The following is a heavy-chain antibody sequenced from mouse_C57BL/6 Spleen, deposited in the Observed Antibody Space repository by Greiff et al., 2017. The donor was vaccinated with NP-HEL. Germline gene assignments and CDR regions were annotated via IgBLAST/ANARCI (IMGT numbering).Heavy chain of an antibody. V-gene: IGHV1-74*01. CDR3: AIEDGYEGYCDV. J-gene: IGHJ1*03. Sequence: VQLQQPGAELVKPGASVKVSCKASGYTFTSYWMHWVKQRPGQGLEWIGRIHPSDSDTNSNQKFKGKATLTVDKSSSTAYMQLSSLTSEDSAVYYCAIEDGYEGYCDVWGTGTTVTVSS. CDR2: IHPSDSDT. D-gene: IGHD2-3*01. CDR1: GYTFTSYW.